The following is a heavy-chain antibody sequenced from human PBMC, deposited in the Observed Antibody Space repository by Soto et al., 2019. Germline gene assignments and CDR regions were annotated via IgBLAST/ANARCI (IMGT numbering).Heavy chain of an antibody. D-gene: IGHD5-12*01. Sequence: ASVKVSFKVSGYTLTELSMHWVRQAPGKGLEWMGGFDPEDGETIYAQKFQGRVALTEDTSTDTAYMELSSLRSEDTAEYYCARDSPIGSTFSGYDAIDFRAQRTLVTVSS. CDR3: ARDSPIGSTFSGYDAIDF. V-gene: IGHV1-24*01. CDR1: GYTLTELS. J-gene: IGHJ4*02. CDR2: FDPEDGET.